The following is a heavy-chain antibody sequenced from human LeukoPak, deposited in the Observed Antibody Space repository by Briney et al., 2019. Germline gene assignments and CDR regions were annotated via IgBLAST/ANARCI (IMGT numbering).Heavy chain of an antibody. D-gene: IGHD2-21*02. CDR3: AGSSTEVVTATIN. Sequence: SETLSLTCTVSGGSISSHYWSWIRQPPGKGLEWIGYIYYSGSTNYNPSLKSRVTISADTSKNQFSLKLSSVTAADTAVYYCAGSSTEVVTATINWGQGTLVTVSS. J-gene: IGHJ4*02. CDR1: GGSISSHY. CDR2: IYYSGST. V-gene: IGHV4-59*11.